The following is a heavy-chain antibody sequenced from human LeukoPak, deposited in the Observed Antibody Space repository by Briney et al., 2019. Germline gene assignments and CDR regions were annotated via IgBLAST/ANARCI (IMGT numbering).Heavy chain of an antibody. CDR1: GGTFSSYA. D-gene: IGHD3-22*01. J-gene: IGHJ4*02. V-gene: IGHV1-69*04. CDR2: IIPILGIA. Sequence: GASMKVSCKASGGTFSSYAISWVRQAPGQGLEWMGRIIPILGIANYAQKFQGRVTITADKSTSTAYMELSSLRSEDTAVYYCATDLPINYYDSSAPSYWGQGTLVTVSS. CDR3: ATDLPINYYDSSAPSY.